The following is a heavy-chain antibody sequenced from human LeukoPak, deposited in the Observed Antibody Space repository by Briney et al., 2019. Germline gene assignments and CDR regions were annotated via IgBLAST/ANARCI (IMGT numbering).Heavy chain of an antibody. CDR1: GFSLSTSGVG. J-gene: IGHJ4*02. Sequence: SGPTLVKPPQTLTLTCTFSGFSLSTSGVGVGWIRQPPGKALEWLALIYWDDDKRYSPSLKSRLTITKDTSKNQVVLTMTNMDPVDTATYYCAHISSSTSCCHFDYWGEGGLVAVSS. CDR3: AHISSSTSCCHFDY. V-gene: IGHV2-5*02. CDR2: IYWDDDK. D-gene: IGHD2-2*01.